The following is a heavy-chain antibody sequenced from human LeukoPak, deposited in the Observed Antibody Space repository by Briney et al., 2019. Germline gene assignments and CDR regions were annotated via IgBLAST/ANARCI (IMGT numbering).Heavy chain of an antibody. Sequence: SVKVSCKASGGTFSSYAISWVRQAPGQGLEWMGGIIPIFGTANYARKFQGRVTITADESTSTAYMELSSLRSEDTAVYYCASGGSGWYNRYYYYYYGMDVWGKGTTVTVSS. J-gene: IGHJ6*04. D-gene: IGHD6-19*01. CDR1: GGTFSSYA. CDR3: ASGGSGWYNRYYYYYYGMDV. V-gene: IGHV1-69*13. CDR2: IIPIFGTA.